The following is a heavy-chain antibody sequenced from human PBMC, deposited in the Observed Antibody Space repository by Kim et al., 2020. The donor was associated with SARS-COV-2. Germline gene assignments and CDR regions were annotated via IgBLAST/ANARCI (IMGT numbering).Heavy chain of an antibody. V-gene: IGHV4-39*01. D-gene: IGHD6-13*01. CDR3: ARVSVRTLVYFDY. Sequence: YNPSLSRLVTVSVDTSKNRFSLKLSSVTAADTAVYYCARVSVRTLVYFDYWGQGTLVTVSS. J-gene: IGHJ4*02.